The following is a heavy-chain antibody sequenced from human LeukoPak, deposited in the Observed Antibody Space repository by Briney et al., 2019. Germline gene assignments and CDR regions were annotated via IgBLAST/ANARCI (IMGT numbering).Heavy chain of an antibody. CDR1: GGSISSGTYS. Sequence: SETLSLTCAVSGGSISSGTYSWGWIRQPPGKGLEWIGSVYYSGSAYYNPSLKSRVTISVDTSKNQFSLKLTSVTAADTAVYYCARGLRLSWSPTDYWGQGTLVTVSS. V-gene: IGHV4-39*01. J-gene: IGHJ4*02. CDR3: ARGLRLSWSPTDY. CDR2: VYYSGSA.